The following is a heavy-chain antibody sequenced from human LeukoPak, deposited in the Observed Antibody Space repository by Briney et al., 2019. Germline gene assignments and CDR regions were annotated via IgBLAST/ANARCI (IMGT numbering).Heavy chain of an antibody. Sequence: SETLSLTCAVYGGSFSGYHWSWIRQPPGKGLEWIGEINHSGSTNYNPSLKSRVTISVDTSKNQFSLKLSSVTAADTAVYYCARGSYYGSGSYVLDFDYWGQGTLVTVSS. J-gene: IGHJ4*02. D-gene: IGHD3-10*01. CDR1: GGSFSGYH. CDR2: INHSGST. V-gene: IGHV4-34*01. CDR3: ARGSYYGSGSYVLDFDY.